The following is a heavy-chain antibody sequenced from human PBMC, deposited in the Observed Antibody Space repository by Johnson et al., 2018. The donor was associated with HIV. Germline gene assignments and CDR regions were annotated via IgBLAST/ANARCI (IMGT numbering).Heavy chain of an antibody. CDR1: GFTFSNYW. J-gene: IGHJ3*02. CDR3: ARDRGAFDI. V-gene: IGHV3-30*03. CDR2: ISYDGSNK. Sequence: VQLVESGGGLVQPVGSLRLSCAASGFTFSNYWMHWVRQAPGKGLEWVAVISYDGSNKYYADSVKGRFTISRDNSKNTLYLQMNSLRAEDTAVYYCARDRGAFDIWGQGTMVTVSS.